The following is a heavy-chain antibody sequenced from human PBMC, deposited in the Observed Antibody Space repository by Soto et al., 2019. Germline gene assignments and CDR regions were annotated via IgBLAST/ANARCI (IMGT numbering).Heavy chain of an antibody. D-gene: IGHD5-12*01. CDR3: ARLHSGYDSGGIRFDY. CDR2: IYHSGST. Sequence: SETLSLTCAVSGGSISSGGYSWSWIRQPPGKDLGWIGYIYHSGSTNYNPSLKSRVTISVDTSKNQFSLKLSSVTAADTAVYYCARLHSGYDSGGIRFDYWGQGTLVTVSS. J-gene: IGHJ4*02. CDR1: GGSISSGGYS. V-gene: IGHV4-61*08.